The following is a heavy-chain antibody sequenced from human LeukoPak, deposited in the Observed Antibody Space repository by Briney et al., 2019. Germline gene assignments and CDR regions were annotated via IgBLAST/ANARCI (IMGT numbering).Heavy chain of an antibody. CDR1: GGTFSSYA. CDR3: AREVHFYDILTGYYVVSPFDY. D-gene: IGHD3-9*01. Sequence: SVKVSCKASGGTFSSYAISWVRQAPGQGLEWMGRIIPILGIANYAQKFQGRVTITADKSTSTAYMELSSLRSEDTAVYYCAREVHFYDILTGYYVVSPFDYWGQGTLVTVSS. J-gene: IGHJ4*02. CDR2: IIPILGIA. V-gene: IGHV1-69*04.